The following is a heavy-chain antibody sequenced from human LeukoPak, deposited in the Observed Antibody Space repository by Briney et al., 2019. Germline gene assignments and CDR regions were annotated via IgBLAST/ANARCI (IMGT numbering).Heavy chain of an antibody. D-gene: IGHD2-15*01. V-gene: IGHV3-23*01. CDR2: ISGGGNST. J-gene: IGHJ4*02. Sequence: GGSLRLSCAASGLTFSNYAMSWVRQAPGKGLEWVSAISGGGNSTYYADSVKGRFTISRDNSKNTLFLQMNSLRAEDTAVYYCAKARAVVVVAATNYWGQGTLVTVSS. CDR3: AKARAVVVVAATNY. CDR1: GLTFSNYA.